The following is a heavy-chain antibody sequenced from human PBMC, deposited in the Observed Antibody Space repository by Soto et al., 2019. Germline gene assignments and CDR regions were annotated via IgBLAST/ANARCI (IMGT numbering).Heavy chain of an antibody. D-gene: IGHD3-3*01. V-gene: IGHV1-18*04. CDR2: VSTYNGDT. CDR3: ARGHFDFWSGYPIEY. J-gene: IGHJ4*02. Sequence: QVQLVQSGAKVRKPGASVKVSCKASGYTFSNYGICWLRQAPGQGLEWLGWVSTYNGDTNYAQKFHDRVTMTTHTSTNTAYMELRSLKSDDTAVYYCARGHFDFWSGYPIEYWGQGTAVTVSS. CDR1: GYTFSNYG.